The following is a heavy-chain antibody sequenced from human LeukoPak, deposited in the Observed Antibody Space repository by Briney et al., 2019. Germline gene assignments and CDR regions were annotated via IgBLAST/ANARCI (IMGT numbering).Heavy chain of an antibody. CDR2: IIPILGIA. CDR1: GYTFTGYY. CDR3: ARAGHDCSGGSCSARYYFDY. D-gene: IGHD2-15*01. J-gene: IGHJ4*02. V-gene: IGHV1-2*02. Sequence: ASVKVSCKASGYTFTGYYMHWVRQAPGQGLEWMGRIIPILGIANYAQKFQGRVTMTRDTSISTAYMELSRLRSDDTAVYYCARAGHDCSGGSCSARYYFDYWGQGTLVTVSS.